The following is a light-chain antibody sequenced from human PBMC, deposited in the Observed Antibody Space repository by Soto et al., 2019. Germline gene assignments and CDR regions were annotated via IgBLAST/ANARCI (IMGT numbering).Light chain of an antibody. CDR2: DAS. J-gene: IGKJ4*01. Sequence: EIVLTQSPATLSLSPRERATLSFSASQSVSSYLAWYQQKPGQAPRLLIYDASNRGTGIPARFSGSGSGTDFTLTISSLEPEDFAVYYCQQRTDWPLTFGGGTKVEI. CDR1: QSVSSY. V-gene: IGKV3-11*01. CDR3: QQRTDWPLT.